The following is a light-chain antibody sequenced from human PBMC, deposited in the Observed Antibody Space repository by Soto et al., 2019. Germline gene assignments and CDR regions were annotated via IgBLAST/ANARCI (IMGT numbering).Light chain of an antibody. CDR3: MQALQTPIT. V-gene: IGKV2-28*01. CDR2: LGS. J-gene: IGKJ5*01. Sequence: DIVMTQSPLSLPVTPGEPASISCRSSQSLLHSNGYIYLDWYLQKPGQSPQLLIYLGSNRASGVPDRFGGSGSGTDFTLEISRVEAEDVGVYYCMQALQTPITFGQGTRLEIK. CDR1: QSLLHSNGYIY.